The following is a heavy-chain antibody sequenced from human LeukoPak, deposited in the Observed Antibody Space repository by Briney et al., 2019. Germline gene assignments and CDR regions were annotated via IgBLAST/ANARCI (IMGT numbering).Heavy chain of an antibody. CDR2: ISSSGST. V-gene: IGHV4-61*02. J-gene: IGHJ3*02. CDR3: ARGPYSYDSSGAFDI. D-gene: IGHD3-22*01. Sequence: SETLSLTCTVSGDSISSGDYYWSWIPQPAGKGQEWIGRISSSGSTNYNPSLKSRVTISVDTSKNHFSLKLSSVTAADTAVYFCARGPYSYDSSGAFDIWGQGTMVTVSS. CDR1: GDSISSGDYY.